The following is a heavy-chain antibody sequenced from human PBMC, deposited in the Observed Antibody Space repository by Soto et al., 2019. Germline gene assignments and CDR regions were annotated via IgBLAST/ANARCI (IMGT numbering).Heavy chain of an antibody. D-gene: IGHD5-18*01. CDR3: ANHPVDTAMVLDY. J-gene: IGHJ4*02. V-gene: IGHV3-23*01. CDR2: ISGSGGST. CDR1: GFTIISYA. Sequence: PCGPLGLSCAASGFTIISYAMSWVLQATGKGLEWVSAISGSGGSTYYADSVKGRFTISRDNPKNTLYLQMNSLRAEDPAVYYCANHPVDTAMVLDYWGQGTPVTVSS.